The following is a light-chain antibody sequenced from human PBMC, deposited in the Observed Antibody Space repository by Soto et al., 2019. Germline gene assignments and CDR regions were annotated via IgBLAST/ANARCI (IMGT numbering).Light chain of an antibody. Sequence: QSALTQPASVSGSPGQSITISCTGTSSDIGTYKYVSWYQQHPGRAPKLMIYDVNNRPSGVSNRFSGSKSGNTASLTISGLQAEDEADYYCSSYRGSGTLYVVFGGGTKVTVL. CDR2: DVN. CDR1: SSDIGTYKY. V-gene: IGLV2-14*01. CDR3: SSYRGSGTLYVV. J-gene: IGLJ2*01.